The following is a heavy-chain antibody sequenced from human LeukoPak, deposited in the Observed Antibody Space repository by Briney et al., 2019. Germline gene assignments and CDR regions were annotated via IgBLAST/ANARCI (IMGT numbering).Heavy chain of an antibody. CDR3: ASEDIVVVPAAMGY. D-gene: IGHD2-2*01. V-gene: IGHV3-23*01. CDR1: GFTFSYYA. CDR2: ISGSGGGT. Sequence: GSLRLSCAASGFTFSYYAMSWVRQAPGKGLEWVSTISGSGGGTYYADSVKGRFTISRDNSKNTLHLQMNSLRAEDTAIYYCASEDIVVVPAAMGYWGQGTLVTVSS. J-gene: IGHJ4*02.